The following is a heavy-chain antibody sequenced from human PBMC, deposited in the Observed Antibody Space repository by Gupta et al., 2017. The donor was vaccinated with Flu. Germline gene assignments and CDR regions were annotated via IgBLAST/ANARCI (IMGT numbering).Heavy chain of an antibody. Sequence: GKGLEWVSAISGSGGSTYYADSVKGRFTISRDNSKNTLYLQMNSLRAEDTAVYYCAKDSHCSSTSCGGYFDYWGQGTLVTVSS. D-gene: IGHD2-2*01. J-gene: IGHJ4*02. CDR3: AKDSHCSSTSCGGYFDY. CDR2: ISGSGGST. V-gene: IGHV3-23*01.